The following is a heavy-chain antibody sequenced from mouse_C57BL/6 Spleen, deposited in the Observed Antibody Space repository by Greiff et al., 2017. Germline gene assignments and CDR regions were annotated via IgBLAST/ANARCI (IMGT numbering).Heavy chain of an antibody. V-gene: IGHV3-6*01. CDR3: AREPSSYDYDVDPGFAY. CDR2: ISYDGSN. J-gene: IGHJ3*01. D-gene: IGHD2-4*01. Sequence: EVQRVESGPGLVKPSQSLSLTCSVTGYSITSGYYWNWIRQFPGNKLEWMGYISYDGSNNYNPSLKNRISITRDTSKNQFFLKLNSVTTEDTATYYCAREPSSYDYDVDPGFAYWGQGTLVTVSA. CDR1: GYSITSGYY.